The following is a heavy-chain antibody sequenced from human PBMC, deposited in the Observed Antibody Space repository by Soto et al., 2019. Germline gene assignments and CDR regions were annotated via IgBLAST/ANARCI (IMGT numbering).Heavy chain of an antibody. CDR2: IIPIFGTA. V-gene: IGHV1-69*13. D-gene: IGHD6-13*01. Sequence: SVKVSCKGSGGTFSSYAIRRVRQAPRQGLEWMGGIIPIFGTANYAQKFQGRVTITADESTSTAYMELSSLSSEDTAVYYCALEAAGWSKLTSQNWFDPWG. J-gene: IGHJ5*02. CDR3: ALEAAGWSKLTSQNWFDP. CDR1: GGTFSSYA.